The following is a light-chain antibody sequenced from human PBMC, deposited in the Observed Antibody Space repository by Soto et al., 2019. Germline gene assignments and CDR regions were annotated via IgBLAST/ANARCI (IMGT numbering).Light chain of an antibody. CDR2: AAS. V-gene: IGKV3-20*01. CDR1: QSVSSNS. CDR3: QQYGSLLIT. Sequence: ETVMTESPATLSVYPGGRASLSCRASQSVSSNSLAWHQQTPCQAPRLLMYAASSRAAGFPARFSGSGSGTEFTLTISIVEPEDFAVYYCQQYGSLLITFCQGTRLEI. J-gene: IGKJ5*01.